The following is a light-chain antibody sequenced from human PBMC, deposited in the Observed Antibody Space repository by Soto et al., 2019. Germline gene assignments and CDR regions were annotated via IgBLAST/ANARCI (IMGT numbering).Light chain of an antibody. CDR3: QQYGSTGT. Sequence: EIVLTQSPGTLSLSPGERATLSCRASQSVSSSYLAWYQQKPGQAPRLLIYGASSRATGIPDRFCGSGSGTNFTLTIIRLEPDHFAVYYCQQYGSTGTFGQGTKLEIK. CDR1: QSVSSSY. V-gene: IGKV3-20*01. CDR2: GAS. J-gene: IGKJ2*01.